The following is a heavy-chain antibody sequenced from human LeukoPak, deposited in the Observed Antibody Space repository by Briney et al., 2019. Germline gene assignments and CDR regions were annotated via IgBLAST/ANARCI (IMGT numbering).Heavy chain of an antibody. CDR1: GFTVSSSS. V-gene: IGHV3-66*01. CDR3: ARGQEQFSSPWQWGPRRKNFYYYGMDV. CDR2: ISSDGNT. J-gene: IGHJ6*02. D-gene: IGHD6-19*01. Sequence: GGSLRLSCAASGFTVSSSSMNWVRLGPGKGLELVSVISSDGNTYYSDSAKGRFTISRDNSWNTLSLQRHGLRADDTAVYYCARGQEQFSSPWQWGPRRKNFYYYGMDVWGQGTTVTVSS.